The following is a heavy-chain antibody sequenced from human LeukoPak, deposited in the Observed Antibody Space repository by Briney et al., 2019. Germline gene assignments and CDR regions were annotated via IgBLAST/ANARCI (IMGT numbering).Heavy chain of an antibody. J-gene: IGHJ4*02. CDR1: GFTFDDYA. D-gene: IGHD3-9*01. Sequence: PGGSLTLSCAASGFTFDDYAMSWVRQGPGKGLEWVSGISWIGSSTGHADSVKGRFTISRDNARNSLYLQMNSLRAEDTAFYYCARVLRHFDWSPFDYWGQGILVTVSS. CDR2: ISWIGSST. V-gene: IGHV3-20*04. CDR3: ARVLRHFDWSPFDY.